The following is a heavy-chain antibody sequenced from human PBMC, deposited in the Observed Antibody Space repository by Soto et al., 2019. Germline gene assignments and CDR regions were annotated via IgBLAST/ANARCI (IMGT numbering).Heavy chain of an antibody. CDR3: ARSRRGAYSSGWYSPSGYYNYGIDV. CDR1: GYSFTSYW. CDR2: IYPGDSDT. D-gene: IGHD6-19*01. V-gene: IGHV5-51*01. J-gene: IGHJ6*02. Sequence: GESLKISCKGSGYSFTSYWIGWVRQMPGKGLEWMGIIYPGDSDTRYSPSFQGQVTISADKSISTAYLQWSSLKASDTAMYYCARSRRGAYSSGWYSPSGYYNYGIDVWGQGTKVTV.